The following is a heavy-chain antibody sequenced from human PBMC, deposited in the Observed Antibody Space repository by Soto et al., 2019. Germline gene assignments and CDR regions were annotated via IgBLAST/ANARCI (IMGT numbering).Heavy chain of an antibody. D-gene: IGHD5-12*01. Sequence: PGGSLRLSCAASGFTFSSYWMHWVRQAPGKGLVWVSYINNDGSSTTYVDSVKGRFTISRDNAKNTLYLQMNSLRAEDTAVYYGARGALGTTLDYWGQGTLVTVSS. V-gene: IGHV3-74*01. CDR2: INNDGSST. CDR1: GFTFSSYW. J-gene: IGHJ4*02. CDR3: ARGALGTTLDY.